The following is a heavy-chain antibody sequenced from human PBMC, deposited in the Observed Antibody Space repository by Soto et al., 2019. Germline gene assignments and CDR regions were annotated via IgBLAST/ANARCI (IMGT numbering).Heavy chain of an antibody. V-gene: IGHV4-34*01. Sequence: PSETLSLTCAVYGGSFSGYYWSWIRQPPGKGLEWIGEINHSGSTNYNPSLKSRVTISVDTSKNQFSLKLSSVTAADTAVYYCARVHDYDFWSGRFYYFDYCGQGTLVTVYS. CDR2: INHSGST. J-gene: IGHJ4*02. CDR3: ARVHDYDFWSGRFYYFDY. D-gene: IGHD3-3*01. CDR1: GGSFSGYY.